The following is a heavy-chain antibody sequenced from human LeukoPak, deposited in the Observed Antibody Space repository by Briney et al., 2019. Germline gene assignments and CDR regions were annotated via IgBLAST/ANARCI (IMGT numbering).Heavy chain of an antibody. Sequence: PGGSLRLSCAVSGFTVRDNYLNWVRQTPGKGLECVSVLYSGGAAYYADSVKGRFTISRDTSKNTLSLQMNSLRVEDTAPYYCARGAFSPHGSYYGHWGQGTLVTVSS. J-gene: IGHJ4*02. V-gene: IGHV3-53*05. CDR1: GFTVRDNY. CDR3: ARGAFSPHGSYYGH. CDR2: LYSGGAA. D-gene: IGHD1-26*01.